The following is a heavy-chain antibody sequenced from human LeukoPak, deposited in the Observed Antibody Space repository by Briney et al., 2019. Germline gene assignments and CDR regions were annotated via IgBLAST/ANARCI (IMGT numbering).Heavy chain of an antibody. CDR1: GFTFRSYR. CDR2: ISSSSSYI. Sequence: GGSLRLSCAASGFTFRSYRMSWVRQAPGKGLEWVSSISSSSSYIYYADSVKGRFTISRDNAKNSLYLQMNSLRAEDTAVYYCARDSGIFDYWGQGTLVTVSS. V-gene: IGHV3-21*01. CDR3: ARDSGIFDY. J-gene: IGHJ4*02. D-gene: IGHD1-26*01.